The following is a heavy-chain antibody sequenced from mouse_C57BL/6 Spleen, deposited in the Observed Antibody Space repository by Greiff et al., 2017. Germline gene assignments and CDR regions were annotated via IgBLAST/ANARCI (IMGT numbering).Heavy chain of an antibody. Sequence: VKLMESGPELVKPGASVKISCKASGYSFTSYYIHWVKQRPGQGLEWIGWIYPGSGNTKYNEKFKGKATLTADTSSSTAYMQLSSLTSEDSAVYYCARPLYDSYAMDYWGQGTSVTVSS. D-gene: IGHD2-4*01. J-gene: IGHJ4*01. V-gene: IGHV1-66*01. CDR1: GYSFTSYY. CDR3: ARPLYDSYAMDY. CDR2: IYPGSGNT.